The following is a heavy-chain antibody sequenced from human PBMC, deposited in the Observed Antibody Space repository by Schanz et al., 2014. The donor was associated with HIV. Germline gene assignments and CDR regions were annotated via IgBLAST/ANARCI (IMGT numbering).Heavy chain of an antibody. CDR1: GFTFTDNY. CDR2: ISVNGATR. Sequence: QVQLVESGGDLVKPGGSLRLSCAASGFTFTDNYMSWIRQAPGKGLEWLSYISVNGATREYADSVNGRFTISRDNSKNTLYLQMTTLRIDDTAVYYCAKPEYDSRGNSQSHFDYWGQGTLVTVSS. J-gene: IGHJ4*02. V-gene: IGHV3-11*01. CDR3: AKPEYDSRGNSQSHFDY. D-gene: IGHD3-22*01.